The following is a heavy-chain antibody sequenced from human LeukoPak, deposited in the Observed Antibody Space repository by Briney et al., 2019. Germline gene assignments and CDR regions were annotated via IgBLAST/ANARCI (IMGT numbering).Heavy chain of an antibody. Sequence: GGSLRLSCAASGFTFSSYWMSWVRRAPGKGLEWVANIKQDGSEKYYVDSVKGRFTISRDNAKNSLYLQMNSLRAEDTAVYYCARARLLWFGELSLYFDYWGQGTLVTVSS. CDR3: ARARLLWFGELSLYFDY. V-gene: IGHV3-7*01. J-gene: IGHJ4*02. CDR2: IKQDGSEK. D-gene: IGHD3-10*01. CDR1: GFTFSSYW.